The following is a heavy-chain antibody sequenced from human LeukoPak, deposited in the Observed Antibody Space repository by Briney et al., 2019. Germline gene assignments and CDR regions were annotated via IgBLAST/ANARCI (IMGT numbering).Heavy chain of an antibody. Sequence: SETLSLTCTVPGGSISSGGYYWTWIRQHPGQGLEWIGFIYYSGSTFYNPSLKSRVTISVDTSKNQFSLKLTSVTAADTAVYYCARAPLYGGHADWFDPWGQGTLVTVSS. CDR3: ARAPLYGGHADWFDP. CDR2: IYYSGST. CDR1: GGSISSGGYY. V-gene: IGHV4-31*03. J-gene: IGHJ5*02. D-gene: IGHD4-23*01.